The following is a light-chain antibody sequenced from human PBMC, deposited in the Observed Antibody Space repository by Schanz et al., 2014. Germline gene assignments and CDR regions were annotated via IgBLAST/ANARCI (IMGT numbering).Light chain of an antibody. CDR2: GLS. J-gene: IGKJ3*01. CDR1: QSVSSN. Sequence: EIVMTQSPATLSVSPGERATLSCRASQSVSSNLAWYQQKPGQAPRLLIDGLSRRATGTPDRISGSGSGTDFTLTISRLEPEDFAVYYCQQYGSSPRGFTFGPGTKVDIK. CDR3: QQYGSSPRGFT. V-gene: IGKV3-20*01.